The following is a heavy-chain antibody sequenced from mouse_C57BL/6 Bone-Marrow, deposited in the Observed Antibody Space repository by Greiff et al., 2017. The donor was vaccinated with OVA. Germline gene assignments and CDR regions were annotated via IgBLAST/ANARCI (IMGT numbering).Heavy chain of an antibody. D-gene: IGHD2-1*01. V-gene: IGHV1-72*01. J-gene: IGHJ4*01. CDR1: GYTFTSYW. CDR2: IDPTSGGT. CDR3: ATGGKPDDYAMDY. Sequence: QVQLQQSDAELVMPGASVKLSCKASGYTFTSYWMHWVKQRPGQGLEWIGRIDPTSGGTKYNEKFKSKATLTVDKSSSTAYMQLSSLTSEDSAVYYCATGGKPDDYAMDYWGQGTTVTVSS.